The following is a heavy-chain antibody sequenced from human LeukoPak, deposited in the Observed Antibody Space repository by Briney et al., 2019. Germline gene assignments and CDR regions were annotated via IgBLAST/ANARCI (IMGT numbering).Heavy chain of an antibody. CDR1: GYTFTGYY. CDR2: INPNCGGT. V-gene: IGHV1-2*02. J-gene: IGHJ5*02. Sequence: ASVKVSCKASGYTFTGYYMHWVRQAPGQGLEWMGWINPNCGGTNYAQKFQGRVTMTRDTSISTAYMELSRLRSDDTAVYYCARERYQLLFHNWFDPWGQGTLVTVSS. D-gene: IGHD2-2*01. CDR3: ARERYQLLFHNWFDP.